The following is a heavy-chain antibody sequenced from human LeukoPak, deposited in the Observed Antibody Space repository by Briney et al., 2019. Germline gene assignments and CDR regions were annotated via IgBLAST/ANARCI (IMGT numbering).Heavy chain of an antibody. CDR2: IIPIFGTA. CDR1: GYTFTGYY. J-gene: IGHJ4*02. CDR3: ASQVAARLHY. D-gene: IGHD6-6*01. Sequence: GASVKVSCKASGYTFTGYYMHWVRQAPGQGLEWMGGIIPIFGTANYAQKFQGRVTITADESTSTAYMELSSLRSEDTAVYYCASQVAARLHYWGQGTLVTVSS. V-gene: IGHV1-69*13.